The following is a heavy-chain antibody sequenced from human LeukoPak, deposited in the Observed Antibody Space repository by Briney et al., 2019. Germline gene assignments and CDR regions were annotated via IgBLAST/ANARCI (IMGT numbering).Heavy chain of an antibody. V-gene: IGHV3-48*03. J-gene: IGHJ4*02. CDR2: ISSSGSTI. D-gene: IGHD3-10*01. Sequence: PGGSLRLSCAASGFTFSSYEMNWVRQAPGKGLEWVSYISSSGSTIYYADSVKGRFTISRGNAKNSLYLQMNSLRAEDTAVYYCARSAYGSGSYSYWGQGTLVTVSS. CDR1: GFTFSSYE. CDR3: ARSAYGSGSYSY.